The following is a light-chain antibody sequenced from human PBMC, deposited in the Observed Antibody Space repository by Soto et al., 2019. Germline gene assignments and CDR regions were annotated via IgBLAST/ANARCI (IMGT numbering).Light chain of an antibody. Sequence: VMTQSPPTLSVSPGERATLSCRASQSVSSNLAWYQQKPGQAPRLLIYGAYTRATGIPARFSGSGSGTDFTLTISRLEPEDFAVYYCQQYGTSPFTFGPGTKVDI. CDR1: QSVSSN. J-gene: IGKJ3*01. CDR3: QQYGTSPFT. CDR2: GAY. V-gene: IGKV3-15*01.